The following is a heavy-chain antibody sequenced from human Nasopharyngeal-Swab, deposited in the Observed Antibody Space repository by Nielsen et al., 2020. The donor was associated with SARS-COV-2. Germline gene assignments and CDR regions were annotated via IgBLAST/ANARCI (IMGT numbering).Heavy chain of an antibody. CDR2: INYSGST. CDR3: ARKFYYYYYYMDV. J-gene: IGHJ6*03. Sequence: SETLSLTCAVYGGSFSGYYWSWIRQPPGKGLEWIGEINYSGSTNYNPSLESRVTISVDTSKNQFSLKLSSVTAADTAVYYCARKFYYYYYYMDVWGKGTTVTVSS. V-gene: IGHV4-34*01. CDR1: GGSFSGYY.